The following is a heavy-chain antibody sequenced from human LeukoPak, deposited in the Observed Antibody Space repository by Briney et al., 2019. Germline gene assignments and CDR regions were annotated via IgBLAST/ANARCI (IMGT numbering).Heavy chain of an antibody. CDR3: ARLVGATTTHN. Sequence: SETLSLTCAVYGGSFSGYYWSWIRQPPGKGLEWIGEINHSGSTNYNPSLKSRVTISVDTSKNQFSLKLSSVTGADTAVYYCARLVGATTTHNWGQGTMVTVSS. V-gene: IGHV4-34*01. CDR1: GGSFSGYY. CDR2: INHSGST. J-gene: IGHJ3*01. D-gene: IGHD1-26*01.